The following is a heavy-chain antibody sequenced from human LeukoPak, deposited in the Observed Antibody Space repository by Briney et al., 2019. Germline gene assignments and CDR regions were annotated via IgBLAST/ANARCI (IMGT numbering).Heavy chain of an antibody. V-gene: IGHV3-7*01. Sequence: GGSLRLSCAASGFTFSSYWMTWVRQAPGKGLEWVANIKQDGSEKYYVDSVKGRFTISRDNAKNSLYLQMNSLRAEDTAVYYCARGYGGKYYYYMDVWGKGTTVTVSS. CDR2: IKQDGSEK. D-gene: IGHD4-23*01. J-gene: IGHJ6*03. CDR1: GFTFSSYW. CDR3: ARGYGGKYYYYMDV.